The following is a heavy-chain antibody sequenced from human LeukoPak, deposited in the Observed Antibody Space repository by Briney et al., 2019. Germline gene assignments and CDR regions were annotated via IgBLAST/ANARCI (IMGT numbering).Heavy chain of an antibody. CDR2: IKQDGSEK. CDR1: GFTFSSYW. CDR3: ARDEGRYFDWLLAAGGMDV. V-gene: IGHV3-7*03. J-gene: IGHJ6*04. Sequence: GGSLRLSCAASGFTFSSYWMSWVRQAPGKGLEWVANIKQDGSEKYYADSVKGRFTISRDNAKNSLYLQMNSLRAENTAVYYCARDEGRYFDWLLAAGGMDVWGKGTTVTVSS. D-gene: IGHD3-9*01.